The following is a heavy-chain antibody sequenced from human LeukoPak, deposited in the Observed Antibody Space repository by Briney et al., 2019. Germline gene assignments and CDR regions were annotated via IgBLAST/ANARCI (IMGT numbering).Heavy chain of an antibody. Sequence: SETLSLTCAVYGGSFSGYYWSWIRQPPGKGLEWIGSIYYSGSTYYNPSLKSRVTISVDTSKNQFSLKLSSVTAADTAVYYCARDRYYDFWSGYPVFTEPNHYMDVWGKGTTVTVSS. CDR3: ARDRYYDFWSGYPVFTEPNHYMDV. D-gene: IGHD3-3*01. J-gene: IGHJ6*03. CDR2: IYYSGST. V-gene: IGHV4-34*01. CDR1: GGSFSGYY.